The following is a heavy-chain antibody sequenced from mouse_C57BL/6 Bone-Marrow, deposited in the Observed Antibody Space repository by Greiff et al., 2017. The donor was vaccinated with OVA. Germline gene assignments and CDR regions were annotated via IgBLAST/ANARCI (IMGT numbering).Heavy chain of an antibody. CDR2: IWSGGST. CDR1: GFSLTSYG. J-gene: IGHJ1*03. D-gene: IGHD1-1*01. Sequence: QVHVKQSGPGLVQPSQSLSITCTVSGFSLTSYGVHWVRQSPGKGLEWLGVIWSGGSTDYNAAFISRLSISKDNSKSQVFFKMYSLQADDTAIYYCATPDYYGSSSYWYIDVWGTGTTVTVSS. V-gene: IGHV2-2*01. CDR3: ATPDYYGSSSYWYIDV.